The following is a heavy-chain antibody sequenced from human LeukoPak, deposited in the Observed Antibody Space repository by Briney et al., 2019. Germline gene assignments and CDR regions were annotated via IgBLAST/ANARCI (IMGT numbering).Heavy chain of an antibody. V-gene: IGHV4-59*12. CDR2: IYYSGST. Sequence: SETLSLTCTVSGGSISSYYWSWIRQPPGKGLEWIGYIYYSGSTNYNPSLKSRVTISVDTSKNQFSLKLSSVTAADTAVYYCARRGQQLVRKYFQHWGQGTLVTVSS. CDR1: GGSISSYY. D-gene: IGHD6-6*01. CDR3: ARRGQQLVRKYFQH. J-gene: IGHJ1*01.